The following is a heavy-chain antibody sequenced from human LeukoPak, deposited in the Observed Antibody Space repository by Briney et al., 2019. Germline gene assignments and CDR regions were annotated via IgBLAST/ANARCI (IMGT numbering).Heavy chain of an antibody. CDR2: ISAYNGNT. V-gene: IGHV1-18*01. J-gene: IGHJ4*02. Sequence: ASVKVSCKASGYTFTSYGISWVRQAPGQGVEWMGWISAYNGNTNYAQELQGRVTMTTDTSTSTAYMELRSLRSDDTAVYYCARDVTNWGFDYWGQGTLVTVSS. CDR1: GYTFTSYG. D-gene: IGHD7-27*01. CDR3: ARDVTNWGFDY.